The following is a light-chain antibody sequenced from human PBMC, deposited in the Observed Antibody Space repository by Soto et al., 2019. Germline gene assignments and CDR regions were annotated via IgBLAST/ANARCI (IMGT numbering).Light chain of an antibody. V-gene: IGLV2-14*01. CDR2: DVS. CDR1: SSDVGGYNY. J-gene: IGLJ2*01. CDR3: HSYTSIGTVV. Sequence: QSVLTKPASGSGSPGQSITISCTGTSSDVGGYNYVSWYQQHPGKAPKLMIYDVSNRPSGFSTRFSCTKSGNTASLNISGLQAEDEADYYCHSYTSIGTVVFGQGTKLTAL.